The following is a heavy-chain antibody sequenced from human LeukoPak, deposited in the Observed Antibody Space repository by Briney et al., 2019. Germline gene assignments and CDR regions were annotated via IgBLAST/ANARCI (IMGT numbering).Heavy chain of an antibody. CDR2: IYYSGST. J-gene: IGHJ4*02. D-gene: IGHD3-22*01. Sequence: PSETLSLTCTVSDGSISGSSYYWDWVRQPPGKGLEWLATIYYSGSTYYNPSLKSRVTISVDTSRNQLSLKLSSVTAADAAVYFCARQIGFYDHWGQGALVTVSS. V-gene: IGHV4-39*01. CDR1: DGSISGSSYY. CDR3: ARQIGFYDH.